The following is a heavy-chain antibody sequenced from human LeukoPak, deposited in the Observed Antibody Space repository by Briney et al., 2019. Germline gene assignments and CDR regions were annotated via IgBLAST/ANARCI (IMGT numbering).Heavy chain of an antibody. CDR2: ISYDGSNK. J-gene: IGHJ6*02. CDR1: GFTFSSYG. V-gene: IGHV3-30*03. CDR3: ARGLIAAAGTRYYYYYGMDV. Sequence: GGSLRLSCAASGFTFSSYGMHWVRQAPGKGLEWVAVISYDGSNKYYADSVKGRFTISRDNSKNTLYLQMNSLRAEDTAVYYCARGLIAAAGTRYYYYYGMDVWGQGTTVTVSS. D-gene: IGHD6-13*01.